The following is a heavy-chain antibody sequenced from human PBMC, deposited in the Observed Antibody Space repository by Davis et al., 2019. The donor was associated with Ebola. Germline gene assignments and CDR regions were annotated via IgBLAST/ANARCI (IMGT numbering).Heavy chain of an antibody. CDR1: GFTFSSYW. J-gene: IGHJ6*04. CDR2: ISGSGGST. D-gene: IGHD4/OR15-4a*01. Sequence: GGSLRLSCAASGFTFSSYWMSWVRQAPGKGLEWVSVISGSGGSTDYADSVKGRFTISRDNSKNMLYLQMNSLRAEDTAVYYCGRDGARANPYYYGMDVWGKGTTVTVSS. V-gene: IGHV3-23*01. CDR3: GRDGARANPYYYGMDV.